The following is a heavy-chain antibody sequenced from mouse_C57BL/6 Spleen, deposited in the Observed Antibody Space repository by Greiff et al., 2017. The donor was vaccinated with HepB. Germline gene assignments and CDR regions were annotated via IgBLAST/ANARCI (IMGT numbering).Heavy chain of an antibody. CDR1: GYSITSGYD. CDR3: AREGHYYGSSYVGFAY. D-gene: IGHD1-1*01. Sequence: EVKLMESGPGMVKPSQSLSLTCTVTGYSITSGYDWHWIRHFPGNKLEWMGYISYSGSTNYNPSLKSRISITHDTSKNHFFLKLNSVTTEDTATYYCAREGHYYGSSYVGFAYWGQGTLVTVSA. CDR2: ISYSGST. J-gene: IGHJ3*01. V-gene: IGHV3-1*01.